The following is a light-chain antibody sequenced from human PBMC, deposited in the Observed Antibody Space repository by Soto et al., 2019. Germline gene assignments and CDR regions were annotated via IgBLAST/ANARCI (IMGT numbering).Light chain of an antibody. CDR1: QSVSSN. V-gene: IGKV3-15*01. Sequence: EIVMTQSPAILSVIPGERAALSCRASQSVSSNLAWYQQKPGQAPRILMYGASTRATGVPARFRGSGSGTDFTLTISALQSEDFAVYYCQHYNNWPPWTFGQGTKVEI. CDR3: QHYNNWPPWT. CDR2: GAS. J-gene: IGKJ1*01.